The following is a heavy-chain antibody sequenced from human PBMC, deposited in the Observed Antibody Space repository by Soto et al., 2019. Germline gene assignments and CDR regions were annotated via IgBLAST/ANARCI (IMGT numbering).Heavy chain of an antibody. J-gene: IGHJ4*02. V-gene: IGHV4-61*01. CDR3: ARVDRAAGTVIFDY. CDR2: IYYSGST. CDR1: GGSVSSGSYY. D-gene: IGHD6-13*01. Sequence: QVQLQESGPGLVKPSETLSLTCTVSGGSVSSGSYYWSWIRQPPGKGLEWIGYIYYSGSTNYNPSLKSRVTISVDTSKNQFSLKLSSVTAAYTAVYYCARVDRAAGTVIFDYWGQGTLVTVSS.